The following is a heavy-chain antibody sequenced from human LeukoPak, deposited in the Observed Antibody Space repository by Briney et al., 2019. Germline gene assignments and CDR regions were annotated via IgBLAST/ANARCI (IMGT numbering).Heavy chain of an antibody. V-gene: IGHV3-13*01. J-gene: IGHJ5*02. CDR3: TRGGDGFDP. D-gene: IGHD7-27*01. Sequence: GGSLRLSCAASGFTLSSYDIHWVRQPTGKGLEWVSAIATAGDTFYSASVKGRFTISRENAKNSLYLQMNSLRVGDTAVYYCTRGGDGFDPWGQGTPVTVSS. CDR2: IATAGDT. CDR1: GFTLSSYD.